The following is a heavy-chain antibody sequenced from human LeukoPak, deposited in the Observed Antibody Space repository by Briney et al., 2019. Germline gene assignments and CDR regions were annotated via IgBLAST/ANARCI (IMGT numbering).Heavy chain of an antibody. D-gene: IGHD6-19*01. V-gene: IGHV5-51*01. J-gene: IGHJ4*02. CDR3: TRLVRGSGWFPFDT. CDR2: INPGYSDT. CDR1: GYTFTNYW. Sequence: GESLKISCKGFGYTFTNYWIAWVRQMPGKGLEWMGIINPGYSDTRYRPSFQGQVTISADKSINPAYLQGSSVKASDTGIFFCTRLVRGSGWFPFDTWGQGTLVIVSS.